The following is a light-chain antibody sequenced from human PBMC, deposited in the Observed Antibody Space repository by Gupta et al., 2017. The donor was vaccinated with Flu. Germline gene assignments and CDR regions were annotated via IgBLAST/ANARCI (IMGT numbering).Light chain of an antibody. CDR2: GAS. CDR3: QQHGDSPANT. Sequence: APPFLPAGETATHSCGGKQSVSSYLAWYQQKPGQAPRLLIYGASNRATGIPARFSGSGSGTDFTLTISSLEPEDFAVYYCQQHGDSPANTFGQGTRLEIK. CDR1: QSVSSY. J-gene: IGKJ5*01. V-gene: IGKV3-11*01.